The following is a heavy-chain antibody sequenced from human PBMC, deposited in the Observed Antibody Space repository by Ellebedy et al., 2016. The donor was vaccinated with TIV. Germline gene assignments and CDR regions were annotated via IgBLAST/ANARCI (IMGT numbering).Heavy chain of an antibody. V-gene: IGHV5-51*01. CDR1: GYSFTSYW. CDR2: IYPGDSDT. D-gene: IGHD1-14*01. CDR3: AMLPIWNHMGPSFDY. J-gene: IGHJ4*02. Sequence: GESLKISCKGSGYSFTSYWIGWVRQMPGKGLEWMGIIYPGDSDTRYSPSFQGQVTISADKSISTAYLQWSSLKASDTAMYYCAMLPIWNHMGPSFDYWGQGTLVTVSS.